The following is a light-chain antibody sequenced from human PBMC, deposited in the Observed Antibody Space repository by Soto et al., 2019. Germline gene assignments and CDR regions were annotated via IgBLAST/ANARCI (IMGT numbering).Light chain of an antibody. J-gene: IGKJ2*01. Sequence: EIVMTQSPATLSVSPGERATLSCRASQSVSSNLAWYQQKPGQAPRLLIYGASTRATAIPARFSGSGSGTEFTLTISNLQSEDFAVYYCQQYNNWPPYTFGQGTKVDMK. CDR1: QSVSSN. CDR2: GAS. V-gene: IGKV3-15*01. CDR3: QQYNNWPPYT.